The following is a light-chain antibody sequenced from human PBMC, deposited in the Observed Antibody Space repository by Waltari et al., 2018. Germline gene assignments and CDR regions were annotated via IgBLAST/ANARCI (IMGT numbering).Light chain of an antibody. V-gene: IGLV2-14*03. J-gene: IGLJ2*01. CDR1: SSAVGGYDF. CDR3: SSYTTSSVI. Sequence: QSALTQPASVSGSPGQSITLPCTGTSSAVGGYDFVSWFPQHPSKAPKLMIYDVTKRPSGVSNRFSGSKSGNTASLTISGLQAEDEANYYCSSYTTSSVIFGGGTKLTVL. CDR2: DVT.